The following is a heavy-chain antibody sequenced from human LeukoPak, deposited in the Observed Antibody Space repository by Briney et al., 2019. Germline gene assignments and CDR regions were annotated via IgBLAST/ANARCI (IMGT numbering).Heavy chain of an antibody. V-gene: IGHV4-30-2*01. D-gene: IGHD2-15*01. CDR1: GGSISSGGYY. Sequence: SETLSLTCTVSGGSISSGGYYWSWIRQPPGKGLEWIGYIYHSGSTYYNPSLKSRVTMSVDTSKNQFSLKLSSVTAADTAVYYCARAGVVVAATLGYYYYMDVWGKGTTVTVSS. J-gene: IGHJ6*03. CDR3: ARAGVVVAATLGYYYYMDV. CDR2: IYHSGST.